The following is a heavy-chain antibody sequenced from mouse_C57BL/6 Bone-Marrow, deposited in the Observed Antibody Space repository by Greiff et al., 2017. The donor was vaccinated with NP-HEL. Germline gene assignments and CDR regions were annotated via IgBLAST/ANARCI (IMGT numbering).Heavy chain of an antibody. Sequence: VQLQQPGAELVRPGTSVKLSCKASGYTFTSYWMHWVKQRPGQGLEWIGVIDPSDSYTNYNQKFKGKATLTVDTSSSTAYMQLSSLTSEDSAVYYCARGGLPGYFDVWGTGTTVTVSS. CDR3: ARGGLPGYFDV. CDR1: GYTFTSYW. V-gene: IGHV1-59*01. J-gene: IGHJ1*03. CDR2: IDPSDSYT. D-gene: IGHD3-1*01.